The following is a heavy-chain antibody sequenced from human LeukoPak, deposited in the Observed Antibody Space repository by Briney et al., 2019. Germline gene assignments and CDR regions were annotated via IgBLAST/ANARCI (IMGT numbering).Heavy chain of an antibody. CDR3: AKYTDFWSPFDY. V-gene: IGHV3-23*01. D-gene: IGHD3-3*01. CDR1: GFTLRGYG. Sequence: PGGSLRLSCAASGFTLRGYGMSWVRQAPGKGLEWVSAIRGSGVTTHYADSVKGRFTISRDNSKNTLYLQMNSLRAEDTAVYYCAKYTDFWSPFDYWGQGTLVTVSS. CDR2: IRGSGVTT. J-gene: IGHJ4*02.